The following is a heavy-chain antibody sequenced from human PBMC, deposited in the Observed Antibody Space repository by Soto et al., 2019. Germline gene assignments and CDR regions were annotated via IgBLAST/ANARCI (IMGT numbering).Heavy chain of an antibody. CDR3: ARERGGYGLFDS. Sequence: SETLSLTCPLSAGSISTAAYSWSWIRQPPGKGLEWIGYIYPSGMPFYNPSLRSRVTRSIDRSNDQFSLNLKSVTAADTAVYYCARERGGYGLFDSWGQGTLVTVSS. V-gene: IGHV4-30-2*01. D-gene: IGHD5-18*01. CDR2: IYPSGMP. J-gene: IGHJ4*02. CDR1: AGSISTAAYS.